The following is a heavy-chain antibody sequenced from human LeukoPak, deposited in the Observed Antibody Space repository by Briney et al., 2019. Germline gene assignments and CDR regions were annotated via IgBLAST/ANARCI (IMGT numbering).Heavy chain of an antibody. D-gene: IGHD5-12*01. V-gene: IGHV3-66*01. J-gene: IGHJ4*02. CDR1: GFIVSHNT. CDR3: AETRGYSGYDHIDS. Sequence: GRSLRLSCAASGFIVSHNTMAWVRQAPGKGLEWVSLVYSASTTYYADSVKGRFTISRDNSRNSLLLQMNNLRAEDTAVYYCAETRGYSGYDHIDSWGQGTLVTVSS. CDR2: VYSASTT.